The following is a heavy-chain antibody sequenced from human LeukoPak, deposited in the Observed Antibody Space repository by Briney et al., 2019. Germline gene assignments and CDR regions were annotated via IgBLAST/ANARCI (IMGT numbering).Heavy chain of an antibody. CDR3: AKDPGGIQLWFDY. V-gene: IGHV3-23*01. Sequence: GRSLRLSCAASGFTFSSYAMSWVRQAPGKGLEWVSAISGSGGSTYYADSVKGRFTISRDNSKNTLYLQMNSLRAEDTAVYYCAKDPGGIQLWFDYWGQGTLVTVSS. D-gene: IGHD5-18*01. CDR2: ISGSGGST. CDR1: GFTFSSYA. J-gene: IGHJ4*02.